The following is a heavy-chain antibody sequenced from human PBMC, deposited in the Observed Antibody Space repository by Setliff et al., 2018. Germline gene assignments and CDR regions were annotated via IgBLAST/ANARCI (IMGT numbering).Heavy chain of an antibody. V-gene: IGHV1-18*01. CDR3: ARERYFDY. CDR2: ISAYNGNT. Sequence: RASVKVSCKASGYTFTSFDISWVRQAPGQGLEWMGWISAYNGNTNFAQKYQGRVTMTTDTSTSTVYMELRSLRSDDTAVYYCARERYFDYWGQGTLVTVSS. CDR1: GYTFTSFD. J-gene: IGHJ4*02.